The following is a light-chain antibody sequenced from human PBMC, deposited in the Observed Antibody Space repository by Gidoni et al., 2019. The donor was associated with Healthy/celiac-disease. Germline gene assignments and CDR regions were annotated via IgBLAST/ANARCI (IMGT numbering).Light chain of an antibody. Sequence: IVLTQSPGNLSLSPGERATLSCRASQSVSSSYLAWYQQKPGQAPSLLSYGASSRATGIPDRFSGIGSGTDLTLTISRLEPEDCAVYYCHQYGSSPPLTFGGGTKVEIK. CDR2: GAS. CDR1: QSVSSSY. V-gene: IGKV3-20*01. J-gene: IGKJ4*01. CDR3: HQYGSSPPLT.